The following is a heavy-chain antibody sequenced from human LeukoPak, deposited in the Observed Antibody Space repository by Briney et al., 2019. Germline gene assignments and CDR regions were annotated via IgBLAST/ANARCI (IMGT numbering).Heavy chain of an antibody. J-gene: IGHJ4*02. CDR1: GGSFSGYY. CDR2: IIRSGST. V-gene: IGHV4-34*12. D-gene: IGHD4-23*01. CDR3: ARWLGYGGNVVDY. Sequence: SETLTLTCAVYGGSFSGYYWRWIRQPPGKGLEWIGEIIRSGSTNYIPFLKSRVTISVDTYKNQFSLKLSSVSAADTAVYYCARWLGYGGNVVDYWGQGTLVTVSS.